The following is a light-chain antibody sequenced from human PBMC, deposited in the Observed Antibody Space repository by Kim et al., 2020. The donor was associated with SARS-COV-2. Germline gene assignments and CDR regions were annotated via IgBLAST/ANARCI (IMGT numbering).Light chain of an antibody. CDR2: GAT. J-gene: IGKJ4*01. V-gene: IGKV1-8*01. Sequence: ASTGDSVTITCRASQGITSYLAWYQQIPGKAPNLLIYGATTLQSGVPSRFSGNGSGTDFTLTISCLRSEDFATYYCQQYYSYPLTFGGGTKVDIK. CDR3: QQYYSYPLT. CDR1: QGITSY.